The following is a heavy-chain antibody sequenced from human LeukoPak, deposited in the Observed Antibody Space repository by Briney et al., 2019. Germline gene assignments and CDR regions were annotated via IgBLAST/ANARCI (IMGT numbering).Heavy chain of an antibody. J-gene: IGHJ6*02. D-gene: IGHD4-17*01. CDR2: FDPEDGET. CDR1: GYTLTELS. V-gene: IGHV1-24*01. CDR3: ATTVTIYYYYYGMDV. Sequence: ASVKVSCKVSGYTLTELSMHWVRQAPGKGLEWMGGFDPEDGETIYAQKFQGRVTMTEDTSTDTAYMELSSLRSEDTVVYYCATTVTIYYYYYGMDVWGQGTTVTVSS.